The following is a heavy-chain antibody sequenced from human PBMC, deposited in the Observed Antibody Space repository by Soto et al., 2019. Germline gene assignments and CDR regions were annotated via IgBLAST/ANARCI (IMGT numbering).Heavy chain of an antibody. CDR3: GKVLVGATGHTDSDS. Sequence: WETLSLTCTVSGGSIYRSGYYWGWIRQPPGRGLEWIGNIDYNGVTYSNPSLKSRVTISRDTSKNQFSLKLTSVTAADTALYYCGKVLVGATGHTDSDSWGPGTLATVSS. J-gene: IGHJ5*01. V-gene: IGHV4-39*01. CDR1: GGSIYRSGYY. D-gene: IGHD2-15*01. CDR2: IDYNGVT.